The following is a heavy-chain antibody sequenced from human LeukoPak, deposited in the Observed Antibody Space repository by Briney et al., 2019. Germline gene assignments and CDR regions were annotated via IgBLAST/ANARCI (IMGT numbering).Heavy chain of an antibody. Sequence: ASVKVSCEASGYTFTSYDINWVRQAAGQGLEWMGWISAYNGNTNYAQKLQGRVTMTTDTSTSTAYMELRSLRSDDTAVYYCARDYYDSSGYYFFGYWGQGTLVTVSS. J-gene: IGHJ4*02. V-gene: IGHV1-18*01. D-gene: IGHD3-22*01. CDR3: ARDYYDSSGYYFFGY. CDR1: GYTFTSYD. CDR2: ISAYNGNT.